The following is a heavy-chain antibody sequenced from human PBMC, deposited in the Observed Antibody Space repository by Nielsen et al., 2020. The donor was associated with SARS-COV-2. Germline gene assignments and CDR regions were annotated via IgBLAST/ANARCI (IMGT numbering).Heavy chain of an antibody. V-gene: IGHV1-69*06. D-gene: IGHD6-6*01. J-gene: IGHJ6*02. Sequence: WVRQAPGQGLEWMGGIIPIFGTANYAQKFQGRVTITADKSTSTAYMELNSLRSEDTAVYCCARDFGSGYSSSYYYYYGMDVWGQGTTVTVSS. CDR2: IIPIFGTA. CDR3: ARDFGSGYSSSYYYYYGMDV.